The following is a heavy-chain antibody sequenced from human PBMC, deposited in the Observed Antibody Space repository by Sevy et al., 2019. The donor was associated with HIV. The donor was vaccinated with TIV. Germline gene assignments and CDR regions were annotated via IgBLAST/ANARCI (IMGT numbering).Heavy chain of an antibody. CDR2: INPNSGGT. V-gene: IGHV1-2*02. Sequence: ASVKVSCKASGYTFTGYYMHWVRQAPGQGLEWMGWINPNSGGTNYAQKFQGRVTMTRDTSISTAYMELSRLRSDDTAVYYCASWYRIVGATKEKNYWGQGTLVTVSS. CDR1: GYTFTGYY. CDR3: ASWYRIVGATKEKNY. D-gene: IGHD1-26*01. J-gene: IGHJ4*02.